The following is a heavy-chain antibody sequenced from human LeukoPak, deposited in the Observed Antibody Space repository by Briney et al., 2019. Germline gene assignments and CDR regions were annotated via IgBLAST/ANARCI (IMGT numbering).Heavy chain of an antibody. J-gene: IGHJ4*02. CDR2: ISSSSSYI. V-gene: IGHV3-21*01. CDR1: GFTFSSYS. Sequence: GSQRLSCAASGFTFSSYSMNWVRQAPGKGVERVSSISSSSSYIYYADSVKGRFTISRDNAKNSLYLQMNSLRPEHTAVYYCARAGYSSGWSFVYWAQGTLVTASS. CDR3: ARAGYSSGWSFVY. D-gene: IGHD6-19*01.